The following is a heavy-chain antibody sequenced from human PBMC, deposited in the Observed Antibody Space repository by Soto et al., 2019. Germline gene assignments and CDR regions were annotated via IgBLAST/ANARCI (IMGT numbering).Heavy chain of an antibody. CDR2: IYYCGST. CDR1: GGSISSRSYY. Sequence: QLQLQESGPGLVKPSETLSLTCTVYGGSISSRSYYWGGIRQPPGEGREWIGSIYYCGSTYYNPYLKSRVPMSVDTSKFQFSLKLSSGTAADTAVYYSARLKGSWLGFDYWGEGTLVTVSS. CDR3: ARLKGSWLGFDY. D-gene: IGHD6-19*01. J-gene: IGHJ4*02. V-gene: IGHV4-39*01.